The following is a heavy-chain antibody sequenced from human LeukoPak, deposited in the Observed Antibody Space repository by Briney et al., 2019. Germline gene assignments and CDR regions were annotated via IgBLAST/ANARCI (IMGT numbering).Heavy chain of an antibody. CDR1: RYTFTGYY. CDR3: ARSEQFPYYMDV. J-gene: IGHJ6*03. Sequence: GASVKVSCKASRYTFTGYYMHWVRQAPGQGLEGMGWIYPNSGGTNYAQKFQGRVTMTRDTSISTAYMELSRLRSDDTAVYYCARSEQFPYYMDVWGKGTTVTVSS. V-gene: IGHV1-2*02. D-gene: IGHD6-19*01. CDR2: IYPNSGGT.